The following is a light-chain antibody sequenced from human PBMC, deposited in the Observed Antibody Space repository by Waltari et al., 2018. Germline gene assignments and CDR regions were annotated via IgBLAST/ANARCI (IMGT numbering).Light chain of an antibody. CDR2: DVT. CDR3: CSNAGSYEV. V-gene: IGLV2-11*01. CDR1: SRDIGRSNY. J-gene: IGLJ2*01. Sequence: QSALTQPRSVSGSPGQSVPLSCTGTSRDIGRSNYVCWYQQHPGKAPKLLIYDVTERPSGVPDRFSASKSGNTASLTISGLQAEDEADYYCCSNAGSYEVFGGGTKLTVL.